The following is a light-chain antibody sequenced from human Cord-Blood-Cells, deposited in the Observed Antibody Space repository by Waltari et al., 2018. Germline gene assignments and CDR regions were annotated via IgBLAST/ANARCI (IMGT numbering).Light chain of an antibody. CDR3: SSYTSSSTLVV. Sequence: QSALTQPASVSGSPGQSITISCTGTSSDVGGYNYVSWYQQHPGKAPKLMVYDVSNRPSGVPNRFLASKSGNTASLTISGLQAEDEADYYCSSYTSSSTLVVFGGGTKLTVL. V-gene: IGLV2-14*01. CDR1: SSDVGGYNY. J-gene: IGLJ2*01. CDR2: DVS.